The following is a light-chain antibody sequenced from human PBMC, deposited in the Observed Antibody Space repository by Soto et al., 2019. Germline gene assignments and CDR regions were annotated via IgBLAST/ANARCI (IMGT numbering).Light chain of an antibody. CDR3: SSYTSSNTPYV. CDR1: SSDVGAYNF. V-gene: IGLV2-14*01. Sequence: QSALTEPACVSVSPGQSITVSCTGSSSDVGAYNFVSWYQHHPGKAPKLILYEVTTRPSGVSSRFSGSKSGNTASLTISGLQADDEANYYCSSYTSSNTPYVFGTGTKVTVL. J-gene: IGLJ1*01. CDR2: EVT.